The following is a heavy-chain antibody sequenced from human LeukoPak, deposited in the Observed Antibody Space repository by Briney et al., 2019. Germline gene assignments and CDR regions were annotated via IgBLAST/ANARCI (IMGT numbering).Heavy chain of an antibody. CDR3: ARDGWVSHYYYGMDV. Sequence: GGSLRLSYVASGFTFGSYAMTWVRQAPGKGLEWVSSISANGDSTLYADSVKGRFTISRDNAKNSLYLQMNSLRAEDTAVYYCARDGWVSHYYYGMDVWGQGTTVTVSS. V-gene: IGHV3-23*01. CDR1: GFTFGSYA. CDR2: ISANGDST. D-gene: IGHD6-13*01. J-gene: IGHJ6*02.